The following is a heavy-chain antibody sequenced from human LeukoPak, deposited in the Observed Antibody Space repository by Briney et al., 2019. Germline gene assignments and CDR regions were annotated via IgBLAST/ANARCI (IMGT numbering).Heavy chain of an antibody. Sequence: GGSLRLSCAASGFTFNNYAMSWVRQAPGKGLEWVSVISGSGGSTDYADSVKGRSTISRDNSKNTLYLQMNSLRAEDTAVYYCAKGDSTYYYDSSGYMWGQGTLVTVSS. V-gene: IGHV3-23*01. D-gene: IGHD3-22*01. CDR1: GFTFNNYA. J-gene: IGHJ4*02. CDR3: AKGDSTYYYDSSGYM. CDR2: ISGSGGST.